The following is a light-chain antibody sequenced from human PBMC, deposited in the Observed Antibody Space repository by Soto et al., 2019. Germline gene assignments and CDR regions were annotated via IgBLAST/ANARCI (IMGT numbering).Light chain of an antibody. CDR1: HSVVTSY. Sequence: EFILTQSPGTLSLSPGEGATLSCRASHSVVTSYLAWYQQKAGQTPRLIIYGATGRAGGIPHRFSGSGFGTDFTLTISIVEPEDFAVYVCQHYGTARSVTFGQGTRLEIK. V-gene: IGKV3-20*01. CDR3: QHYGTARSVT. CDR2: GAT. J-gene: IGKJ5*01.